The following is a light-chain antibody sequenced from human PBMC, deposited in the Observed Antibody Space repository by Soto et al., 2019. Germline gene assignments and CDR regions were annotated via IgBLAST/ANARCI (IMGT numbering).Light chain of an antibody. Sequence: DIQMTQSPSFLSASLGDRVTITCRASQTISSFLYWYQQRPGKAPKLLIYATSNLHSGVPSRFSGAGSGTDFTLTINSLQPEDFATYYCQQSYSTPYTFGQGTKVDI. CDR1: QTISSF. J-gene: IGKJ2*01. CDR3: QQSYSTPYT. CDR2: ATS. V-gene: IGKV1-39*01.